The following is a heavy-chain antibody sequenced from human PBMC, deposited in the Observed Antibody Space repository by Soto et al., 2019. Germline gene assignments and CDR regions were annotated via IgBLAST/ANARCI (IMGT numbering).Heavy chain of an antibody. J-gene: IGHJ4*02. Sequence: SVKVSCKASGGTFSSYAISWVRQAPGQGLEWMGGIIPIFGTANYAQKFQGGATITADESTSTAYMELSSLRSEDTAVYYCAIDFGVVTRFDYWGQGTLVTVSS. D-gene: IGHD3-3*01. CDR2: IIPIFGTA. CDR1: GGTFSSYA. V-gene: IGHV1-69*13. CDR3: AIDFGVVTRFDY.